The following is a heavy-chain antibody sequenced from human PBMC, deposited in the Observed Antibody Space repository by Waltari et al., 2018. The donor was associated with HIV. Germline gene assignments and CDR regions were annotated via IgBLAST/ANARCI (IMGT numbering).Heavy chain of an antibody. Sequence: QVQLHQWGAGLLKPSETLSLTCAVYNDDGPSFSDYCWSFRDYYWTWMRQSPVKGREWIGEVDHTGSTNYNGAFRGRVSVSVDTSKKQFSLRLSSVSDADTAVYFCARAVGYDYVWGSYADFWAQGTQVTVSS. J-gene: IGHJ4*02. CDR3: ARAVGYDYVWGSYADF. V-gene: IGHV4-34*01. CDR1: NDDGPSFSDYCWSFRDYY. CDR2: VDHTGST. D-gene: IGHD3-16*01.